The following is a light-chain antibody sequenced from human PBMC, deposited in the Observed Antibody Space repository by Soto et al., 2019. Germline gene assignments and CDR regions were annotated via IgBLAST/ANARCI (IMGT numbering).Light chain of an antibody. CDR1: QSVSSSS. CDR3: QQYGSSPRK. J-gene: IGKJ1*01. CDR2: GAS. V-gene: IGKV3-20*01. Sequence: EIVLTQSPGTLSLAPGERATLSCRASQSVSSSSLAWYQQKPGQAPRLLIYGASSRATGIPDRFSGSGSGTDFTLTISRLEPDDVAVYYCQQYGSSPRKFGQGTKVEIK.